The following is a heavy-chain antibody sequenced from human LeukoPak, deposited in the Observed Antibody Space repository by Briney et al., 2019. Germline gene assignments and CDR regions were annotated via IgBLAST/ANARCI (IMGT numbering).Heavy chain of an antibody. D-gene: IGHD6-19*01. Sequence: SETLSLTCTVSGGSISSYYWSWIRQPPGKGLEWIGYIYYSGSTNYNPSLKSRVTISVDTSKNQFSLKLSSVTAADTAVYYCARQIAVAGRDAFDIWGQGTMVTVPS. J-gene: IGHJ3*02. CDR2: IYYSGST. CDR1: GGSISSYY. CDR3: ARQIAVAGRDAFDI. V-gene: IGHV4-59*01.